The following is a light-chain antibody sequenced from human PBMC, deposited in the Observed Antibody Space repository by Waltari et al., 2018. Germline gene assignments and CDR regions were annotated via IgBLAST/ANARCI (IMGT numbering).Light chain of an antibody. V-gene: IGKV4-1*01. J-gene: IGKJ3*01. CDR2: AAS. Sequence: DIVMTQSPDSLSVSLGERATINCKSSLSILHSSQNKNYLAWYQQKSGQSPKLLIYAASTRESGVPDRFSGSGSGTDFTLPISGLQAEDVAVYYCQQYFSSPLSFGPGTKVDIK. CDR3: QQYFSSPLS. CDR1: LSILHSSQNKNY.